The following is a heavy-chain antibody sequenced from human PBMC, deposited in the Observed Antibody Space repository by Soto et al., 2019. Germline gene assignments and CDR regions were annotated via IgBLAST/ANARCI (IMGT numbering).Heavy chain of an antibody. D-gene: IGHD1-20*01. V-gene: IGHV1-18*01. CDR3: VRDRANAITTFSWFDP. CDR1: GYTFTNYG. Sequence: QIQLVQSGAEVKKPGASVKVSCKASGYTFTNYGVSWVRQAPGQELEWMGWISTYNGNTNYAQKFQGRVTMTTDTSSTTAYMELRSLRSDDTAVYYCVRDRANAITTFSWFDPWGQGTLVTVSS. J-gene: IGHJ5*02. CDR2: ISTYNGNT.